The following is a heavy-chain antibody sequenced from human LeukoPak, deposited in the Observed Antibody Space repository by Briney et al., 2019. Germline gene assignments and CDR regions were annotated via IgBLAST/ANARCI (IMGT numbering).Heavy chain of an antibody. V-gene: IGHV1-18*01. D-gene: IGHD1-26*01. Sequence: EASVKVSCKASGYTFTSYGISWVRQAPGRGLEWMGWISAYNGNTNYAQKLQGRVTMTTDTSTSTAYMELRSLRSDDTAVYYCARVEWELLHRYYYGMDVWGQGTTVTVSS. CDR3: ARVEWELLHRYYYGMDV. CDR2: ISAYNGNT. CDR1: GYTFTSYG. J-gene: IGHJ6*02.